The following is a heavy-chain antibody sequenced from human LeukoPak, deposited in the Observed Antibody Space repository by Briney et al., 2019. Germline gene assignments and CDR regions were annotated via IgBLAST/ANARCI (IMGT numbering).Heavy chain of an antibody. Sequence: GGSPRLSCAASGFTFSDYYMSWIRQAPGKGLEWVSYISSSGSTTYYADSVKGRFTISRDNAKNSLYLQMNSLRAEDTAVYYCARVSSGWYKSFGYWGQGTLVTVSS. CDR3: ARVSSGWYKSFGY. J-gene: IGHJ4*02. CDR2: ISSSGSTT. V-gene: IGHV3-11*01. D-gene: IGHD6-19*01. CDR1: GFTFSDYY.